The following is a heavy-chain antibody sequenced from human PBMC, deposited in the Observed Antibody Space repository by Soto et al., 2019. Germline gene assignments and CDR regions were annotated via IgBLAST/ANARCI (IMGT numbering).Heavy chain of an antibody. CDR2: IYYSGST. D-gene: IGHD3-3*01. J-gene: IGHJ6*02. Sequence: PSGTLALTCTVSGGSVSSCSYYWSWIRQPPGKGLEWIGYIYYSGSTNYNPSLKTRVTISVDTSKNQFSLTLSSVTAADTAVYYCARVPVEIFTIGFYYYYVMPCCGQGTTVPLSS. CDR3: ARVPVEIFTIGFYYYYVMPC. CDR1: GGSVSSCSYY. V-gene: IGHV4-61*01.